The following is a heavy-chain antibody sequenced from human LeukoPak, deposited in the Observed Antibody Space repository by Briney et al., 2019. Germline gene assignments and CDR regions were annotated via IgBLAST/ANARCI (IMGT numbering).Heavy chain of an antibody. D-gene: IGHD4-17*01. CDR3: ARHSRHDYGDERDLVYFDY. Sequence: PSETLSLTCTVSGGSISSSSYYWSWIRQPPGKGLEWIGYIYYSGSTNYNPSLKSRVTISVDTSKNQFSLKLSSVTAADTAVYYCARHSRHDYGDERDLVYFDYWGQGTLVTVSS. CDR2: IYYSGST. CDR1: GGSISSSSYY. V-gene: IGHV4-61*05. J-gene: IGHJ4*02.